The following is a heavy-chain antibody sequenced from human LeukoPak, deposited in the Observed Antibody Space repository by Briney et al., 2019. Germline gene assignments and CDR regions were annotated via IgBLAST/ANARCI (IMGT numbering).Heavy chain of an antibody. D-gene: IGHD6-19*01. CDR1: GFTFDDYA. V-gene: IGHV3-20*04. CDR3: ARVSDISVAAYFDY. J-gene: IGHJ4*02. Sequence: GGSLRLFCAASGFTFDDYAMHWVRQAPGKGLEWVSTINWNGGSTGYADSVKGRFTISRDNAKNSLYLQMNSLRAEDTALYYCARVSDISVAAYFDYWGQGTLVTVSS. CDR2: INWNGGST.